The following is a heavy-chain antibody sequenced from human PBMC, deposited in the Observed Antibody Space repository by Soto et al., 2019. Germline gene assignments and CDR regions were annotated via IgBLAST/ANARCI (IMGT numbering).Heavy chain of an antibody. V-gene: IGHV1-18*01. CDR2: ISGYNINT. CDR1: GYTFANYG. J-gene: IGHJ4*02. D-gene: IGHD1-26*01. CDR3: ARERRWEPLLY. Sequence: QVRLVQSGPEVKKPGASVRVSCKASGYTFANYGITWVRQTSGQGLEWLGWISGYNINTLYAQKFEGRVTLTTAKSTSTVYMELRSLKSDDTAIYFCARERRWEPLLYWGQGTLVTVSS.